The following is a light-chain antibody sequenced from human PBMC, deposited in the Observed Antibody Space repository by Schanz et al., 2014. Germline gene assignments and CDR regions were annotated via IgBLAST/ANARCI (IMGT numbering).Light chain of an antibody. CDR2: DVS. V-gene: IGLV2-14*03. Sequence: QSALTQPASVSGSPGQSITISCTGTRSDVGGYNYVSWYQQHPGKAPRLMISDVSDRPSGVSNRFSGSKSGNTASLTISGLQPEDEADYYCSSYTSSDNLVFGGGTKLTVL. CDR1: RSDVGGYNY. J-gene: IGLJ3*02. CDR3: SSYTSSDNLV.